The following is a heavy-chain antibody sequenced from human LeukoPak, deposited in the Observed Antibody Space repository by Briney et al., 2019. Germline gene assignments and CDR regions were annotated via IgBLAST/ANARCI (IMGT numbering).Heavy chain of an antibody. CDR3: ARCRAAAGQNFLDY. CDR1: GGSVSSGSYY. J-gene: IGHJ4*02. D-gene: IGHD6-13*01. CDR2: IYYSVST. V-gene: IGHV4-61*01. Sequence: PSETLSLTCTVSGGSVSSGSYYWSWIRQPPGKGLEWIGYIYYSVSTKYNPSLKSRVTTSVDTSKNQFSLMVSSVTAADTDVYYCARCRAAAGQNFLDYWGQGALVTVSS.